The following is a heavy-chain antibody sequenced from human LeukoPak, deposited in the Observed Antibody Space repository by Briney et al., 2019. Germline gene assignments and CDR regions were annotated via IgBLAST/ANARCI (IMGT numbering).Heavy chain of an antibody. CDR3: ARWGTTGTGNWFDP. Sequence: SETLSLTCAVYGGSFSGYFWSWIRQPPGKGLEWIGEINHSGSTNYKSSLRSRVTISVDTSKNQFSLKLNSVTAADTAVYYCARWGTTGTGNWFDPWGQGTLVIVPP. V-gene: IGHV4-34*01. CDR2: INHSGST. D-gene: IGHD1-1*01. J-gene: IGHJ5*02. CDR1: GGSFSGYF.